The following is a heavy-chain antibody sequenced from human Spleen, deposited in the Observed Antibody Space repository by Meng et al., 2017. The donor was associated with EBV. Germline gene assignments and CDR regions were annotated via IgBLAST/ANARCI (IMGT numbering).Heavy chain of an antibody. V-gene: IGHV1-2*06. D-gene: IGHD3-10*01. CDR1: GYTFTSHY. Sequence: QVHLVQSGAEVKTPGASVKVSCKASGYTFTSHYVHWVRQAPGQGLEWLGRVFPYNGATDYSQKFQGRVTMTSDTSITTVYMDLNSLRSDDTAVYYCASLWGSGSFHDFWGQGTLVTVSS. J-gene: IGHJ4*02. CDR3: ASLWGSGSFHDF. CDR2: VFPYNGAT.